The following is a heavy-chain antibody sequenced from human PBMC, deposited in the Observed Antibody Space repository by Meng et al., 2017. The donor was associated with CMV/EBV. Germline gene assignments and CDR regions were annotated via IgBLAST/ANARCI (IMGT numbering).Heavy chain of an antibody. V-gene: IGHV3-30*02. Sequence: GGSLRLSCAASGFTFSSYGMHWVRQAPGKGLEWVAFIRYDGSNKYYADSVKGRFTISRDNSKNTLYLQMNSLRAEDTAVYYCAKDRGRKFWTRDAFDIWGQGTMVTVSS. D-gene: IGHD3/OR15-3a*01. J-gene: IGHJ3*02. CDR3: AKDRGRKFWTRDAFDI. CDR2: IRYDGSNK. CDR1: GFTFSSYG.